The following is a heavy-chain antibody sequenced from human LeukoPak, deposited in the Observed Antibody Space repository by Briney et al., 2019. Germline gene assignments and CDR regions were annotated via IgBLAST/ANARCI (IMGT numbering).Heavy chain of an antibody. CDR3: ARHDGQRLEFDY. CDR1: XX. V-gene: IGHV4-59*08. J-gene: IGHJ4*02. Sequence: XXWSWIXXXPGKGLEWIGYIFYSGSTHYNPSLKTRVTISVDTSKNQFSLKLTSVTAADTAVYYCARHDGQRLEFDYWGQGTLVTVSS. CDR2: IFYSGST. D-gene: IGHD6-25*01.